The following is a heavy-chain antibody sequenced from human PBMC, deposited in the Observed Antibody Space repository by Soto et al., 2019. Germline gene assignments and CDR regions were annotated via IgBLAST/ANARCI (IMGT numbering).Heavy chain of an antibody. CDR3: ARALRSEQQLVLFDY. CDR2: INHSGST. V-gene: IGHV4-34*01. Sequence: SETLSLTCAVYGGSFSGYYWSWIRQPPGKGLEWIGEINHSGSTNYNPSLKSRVTISVDTSKNQFSLKLSSVTAADTAVYYCARALRSEQQLVLFDYWGQGTLVTVSS. CDR1: GGSFSGYY. D-gene: IGHD6-13*01. J-gene: IGHJ4*02.